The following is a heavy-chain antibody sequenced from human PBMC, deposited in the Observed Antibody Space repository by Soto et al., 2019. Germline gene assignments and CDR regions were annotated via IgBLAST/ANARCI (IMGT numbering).Heavy chain of an antibody. J-gene: IGHJ4*02. CDR2: INPSGGST. CDR1: GYTFTSYY. D-gene: IGHD3-16*01. CDR3: ARSLNYDYVWGSTTGVLDY. V-gene: IGHV1-46*01. Sequence: ASVKVSCKASGYTFTSYYMHWVRQAPGQGLEWMGIINPSGGSTSYAQKFQGRVTMTRDTSTSTVYMELSSLRSEDTAVYYCARSLNYDYVWGSTTGVLDYRGQGTLVTVSS.